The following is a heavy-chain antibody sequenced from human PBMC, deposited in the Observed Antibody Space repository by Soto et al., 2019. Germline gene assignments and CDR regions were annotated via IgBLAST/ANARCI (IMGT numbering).Heavy chain of an antibody. D-gene: IGHD3-16*01. V-gene: IGHV1-69*02. CDR1: GYTFSSYP. J-gene: IGHJ4*02. Sequence: SVKVSCKASGYTFSSYPISWVRQAPGQGLEWMGRIIPILGIANYAQKFQGRVTITADKSTSTAYMELSSLRSEDTAVYYCAFGDDSGLDYWGQGTLVTVSS. CDR2: IIPILGIA. CDR3: AFGDDSGLDY.